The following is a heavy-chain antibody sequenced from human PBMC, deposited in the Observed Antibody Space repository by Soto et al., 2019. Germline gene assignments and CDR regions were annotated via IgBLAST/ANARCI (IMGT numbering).Heavy chain of an antibody. CDR3: AKEGSYYGSGSRRWRNYYMDV. CDR1: GFTFSSYA. Sequence: GGSLRLSCAASGFTFSSYAMSWVRQAPGKGLEWVSAISGSGGSTYYADSVKGRFTISRDNSKNTLYLQMNSLRAEDTAVYYCAKEGSYYGSGSRRWRNYYMDVWGKGTTVTVSS. CDR2: ISGSGGST. J-gene: IGHJ6*03. D-gene: IGHD3-10*01. V-gene: IGHV3-23*01.